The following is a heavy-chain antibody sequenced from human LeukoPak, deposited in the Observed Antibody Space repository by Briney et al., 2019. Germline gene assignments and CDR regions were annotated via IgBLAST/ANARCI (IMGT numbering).Heavy chain of an antibody. CDR3: VRGVGVSRFNYLDP. J-gene: IGHJ5*02. Sequence: PGGSLTLSCAASGFTFSSFGMHWVRQAPGKGLEWVAVKGRFTISRVNSKNTLYLHMNSLRDDDTAVYYCVRGVGVSRFNYLDPWGQGTLVIVSS. V-gene: IGHV3-33*01. D-gene: IGHD1-7*01. CDR1: GFTFSSFG.